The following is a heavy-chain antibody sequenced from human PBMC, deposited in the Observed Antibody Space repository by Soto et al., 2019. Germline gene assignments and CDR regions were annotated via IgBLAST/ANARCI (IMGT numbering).Heavy chain of an antibody. CDR3: ARDSPMVPPGIHQGAFDI. J-gene: IGHJ3*02. Sequence: GGSLRLSCAASGFTVSSNYMSWVRQAPGKGLEWVSVIYSGGSTYYADSVKGRFTISRDNSKNTLYLQMNSLRAEDTAVYYCARDSPMVPPGIHQGAFDIWGQGTMVTVSS. V-gene: IGHV3-53*01. CDR2: IYSGGST. CDR1: GFTVSSNY. D-gene: IGHD2-8*01.